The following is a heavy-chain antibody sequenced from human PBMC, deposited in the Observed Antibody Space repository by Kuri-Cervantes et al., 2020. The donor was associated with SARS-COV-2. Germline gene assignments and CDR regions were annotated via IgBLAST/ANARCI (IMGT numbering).Heavy chain of an antibody. J-gene: IGHJ6*03. V-gene: IGHV3-30*02. CDR2: IRYDGSNK. D-gene: IGHD1-26*01. CDR3: AKGLGASSDYYYYYYMDV. Sequence: GESLKISCAASGFTFSSYGMHWVRQAPGKGLEWVAFIRYDGSNKYYADSVKGRFTISRDNSKNTLYLQMNSLRAEDTAVYYCAKGLGASSDYYYYYYMDVRGKGTTVTVSS. CDR1: GFTFSSYG.